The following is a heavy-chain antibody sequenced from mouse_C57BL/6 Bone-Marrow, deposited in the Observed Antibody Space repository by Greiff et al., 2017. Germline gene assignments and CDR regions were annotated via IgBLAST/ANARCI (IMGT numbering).Heavy chain of an antibody. J-gene: IGHJ1*03. CDR2: IYPRSGNT. V-gene: IGHV1-81*01. Sequence: VKLQESGAELARPGASVKLSCKASGYTFTSYGVSWVKQRTGQGLEWIGEIYPRSGNTYYNEKFKGKATLTADKSSSTAFMELRSLTSDDSAVYFCARLRLRRSWYFDVWGTGTTVTVSS. CDR3: ARLRLRRSWYFDV. D-gene: IGHD2-4*01. CDR1: GYTFTSYG.